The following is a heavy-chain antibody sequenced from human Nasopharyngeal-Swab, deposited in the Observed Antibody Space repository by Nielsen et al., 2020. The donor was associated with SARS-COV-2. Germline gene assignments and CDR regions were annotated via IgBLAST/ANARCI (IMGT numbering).Heavy chain of an antibody. CDR2: MNPNSGNT. D-gene: IGHD3-22*01. CDR3: ARGRRISMIVVVIPNYYYYMDV. Sequence: ASVKVSCKASGYTFTSYDINWVRQATGQGLEWMGWMNPNSGNTGYAQKFQGRVTMTRNTSISTAYMELSSLRSEDTAVYYCARGRRISMIVVVIPNYYYYMDVWGKGTTVTVSS. V-gene: IGHV1-8*01. CDR1: GYTFTSYD. J-gene: IGHJ6*03.